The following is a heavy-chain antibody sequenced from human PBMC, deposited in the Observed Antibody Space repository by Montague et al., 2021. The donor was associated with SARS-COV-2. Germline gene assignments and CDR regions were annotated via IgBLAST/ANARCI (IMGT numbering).Heavy chain of an antibody. V-gene: IGHV4-59*01. D-gene: IGHD4-23*01. J-gene: IGHJ3*02. CDR1: GGSIGAYY. CDR2: IDNSGST. CDR3: ARHGGNDAFDI. Sequence: SETLSLTCTASGGSIGAYYWSWIRQPPGKGLEWIGYIDNSGSTNHNPSLESRVTTSVDTSKNQFSLKLNSVTAADTAVYYCARHGGNDAFDIWGRGTMVTVPS.